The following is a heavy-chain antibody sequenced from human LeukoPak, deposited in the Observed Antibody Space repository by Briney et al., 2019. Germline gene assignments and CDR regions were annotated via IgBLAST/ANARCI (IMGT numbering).Heavy chain of an antibody. Sequence: PSETLSLTCTVSGYSISSGYYWGWIRQPPGKGLEWIGSIYYTGSTSTNPFFKSRVTVSVDTSKNQFSLNLTSVTAADTAVYYCAREGEGILTSWGQGTLVTVSS. J-gene: IGHJ4*02. CDR1: GYSISSGYY. V-gene: IGHV4-38-2*02. CDR2: IYYTGST. D-gene: IGHD3-9*01. CDR3: AREGEGILTS.